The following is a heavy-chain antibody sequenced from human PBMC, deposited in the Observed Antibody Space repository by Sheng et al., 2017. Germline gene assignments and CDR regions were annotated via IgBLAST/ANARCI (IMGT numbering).Heavy chain of an antibody. Sequence: QMQVVESGGGVVQPGRSLRLSCRVSGFTFSNYVMHWVRQTPGKGLEWVAVIYSEGSPTFYADSVKGRLTVSRDNSKNTVDLQMDRLKHEDTGVYYCVKDLHGYGAFDVWGQGTMVHRLF. CDR3: VKDLHGYGAFDV. CDR2: IYSEGSPT. CDR1: GFTFSNYV. D-gene: IGHD5-18*01. J-gene: IGHJ3*01. V-gene: IGHV3-30*18.